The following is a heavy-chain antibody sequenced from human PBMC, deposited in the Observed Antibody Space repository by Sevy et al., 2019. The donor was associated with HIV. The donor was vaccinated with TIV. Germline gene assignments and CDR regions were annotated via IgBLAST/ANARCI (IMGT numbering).Heavy chain of an antibody. D-gene: IGHD6-13*01. CDR1: GYSFNSYW. Sequence: GESLKISCKGSGYSFNSYWIGWVRQMPGKGLEWMGIIYPGDSGTRYSPSFQGQVTISADKSISTAYLQWSSLKASDTAIYYCARHGRSSWSSRPNDYWGQGTLVTVSS. J-gene: IGHJ4*02. V-gene: IGHV5-51*01. CDR2: IYPGDSGT. CDR3: ARHGRSSWSSRPNDY.